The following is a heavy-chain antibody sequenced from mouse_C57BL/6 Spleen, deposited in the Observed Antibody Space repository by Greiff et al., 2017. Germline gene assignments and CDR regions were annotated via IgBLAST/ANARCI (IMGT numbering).Heavy chain of an antibody. CDR3: ARDTTVVATDY. V-gene: IGHV1-50*01. D-gene: IGHD1-1*01. CDR1: GYTFTSYW. J-gene: IGHJ2*01. CDR2: IDPSDSYT. Sequence: VQLQQPGAGLVKPGASVKLSCKASGYTFTSYWMQWVKQRPGQGLEWIGEIDPSDSYTNYNQKFKGKATLTVDTSSSTAYMQLSSLTSEDSAVYYCARDTTVVATDYWGQGTTLTVSS.